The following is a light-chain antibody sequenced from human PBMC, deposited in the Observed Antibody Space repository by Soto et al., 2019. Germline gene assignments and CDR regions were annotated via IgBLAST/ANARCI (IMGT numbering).Light chain of an antibody. Sequence: QSVLTQPPSVSEAPRQRVTISCSGSSSNIGNNAVNWYQQLPGKAPKLLIYYDDLLPSGVSDRFSGSKSGTSASLAISGLQSEDGADYYCAAWDDSLNGVVFGGGTTLTVL. CDR1: SSNIGNNA. CDR3: AAWDDSLNGVV. J-gene: IGLJ2*01. V-gene: IGLV1-36*01. CDR2: YDD.